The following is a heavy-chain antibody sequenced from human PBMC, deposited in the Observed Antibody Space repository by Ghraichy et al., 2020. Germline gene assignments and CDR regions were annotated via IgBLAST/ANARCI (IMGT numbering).Heavy chain of an antibody. J-gene: IGHJ2*01. D-gene: IGHD1-1*01. CDR3: ARDRTGPIRNFDL. V-gene: IGHV3-53*01. Sequence: LSLTCAASGLTVRNNYMTWVRQTPGKGLEWVSVVFSGGATYYADSVKGRFTISRDNSKNMVYLQMNSPRVEDTAVYFCARDRTGPIRNFDLWGRGTLVTVSS. CDR1: GLTVRNNY. CDR2: VFSGGAT.